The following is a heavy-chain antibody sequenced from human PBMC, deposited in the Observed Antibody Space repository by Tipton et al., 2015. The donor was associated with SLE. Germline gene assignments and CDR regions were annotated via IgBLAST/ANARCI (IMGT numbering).Heavy chain of an antibody. J-gene: IGHJ4*02. D-gene: IGHD6-19*01. Sequence: SLRLSCAASGFTFSIYAMHWVRQAPGRGLKWVAVISYDGSNKYYADSVKGRFTISRDNSKNTLYLQMNSLRTEDTAVFYCATGVAVAPDYWGQGTLVTVSS. CDR3: ATGVAVAPDY. CDR1: GFTFSIYA. CDR2: ISYDGSNK. V-gene: IGHV3-30*04.